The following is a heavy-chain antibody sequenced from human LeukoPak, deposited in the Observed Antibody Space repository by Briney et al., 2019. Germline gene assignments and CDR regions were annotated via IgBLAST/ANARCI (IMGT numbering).Heavy chain of an antibody. V-gene: IGHV3-48*03. J-gene: IGHJ4*02. Sequence: GSLRLSCAASGFTLSSYEMNWVRQAPGKGLEWVSYISSSGSTIYYADSVKGRFTISRYNAKNSLYLQMNSLRAEDTAVYYCASGVTIFGVVRFDYWGQGTLVTVSS. CDR2: ISSSGSTI. D-gene: IGHD3-3*01. CDR1: GFTLSSYE. CDR3: ASGVTIFGVVRFDY.